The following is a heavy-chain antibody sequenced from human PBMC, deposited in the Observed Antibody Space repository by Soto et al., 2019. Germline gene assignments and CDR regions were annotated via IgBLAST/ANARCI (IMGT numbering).Heavy chain of an antibody. CDR3: ARESGAGATNWFDP. CDR1: GGSISSGGYS. Sequence: QQQLQESGSGLVKPSQTLSLTCAVSGGSISSGGYSWRWIRQPPGKGLEWIGDINYSGSTYYNPSLKSRATISIDRSKNPFSLELTSVTAADPAVYYCARESGAGATNWFDPWGQGTLVTVSS. V-gene: IGHV4-30-2*01. D-gene: IGHD1-26*01. CDR2: INYSGST. J-gene: IGHJ5*02.